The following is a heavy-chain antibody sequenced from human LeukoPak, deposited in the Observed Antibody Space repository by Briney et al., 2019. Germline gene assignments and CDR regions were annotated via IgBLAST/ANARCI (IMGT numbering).Heavy chain of an antibody. J-gene: IGHJ3*02. CDR1: GYTLTELS. Sequence: VASVKVSCKVSGYTLTELSMHWVRQAPGKGLEWMGGFDPEDGETIYAQKFQGRVTITTDESTSTAYMELSSLRSEDTAVYYCAREGSSGWYDLGAFDIWGQGTMVTVSS. D-gene: IGHD6-19*01. CDR3: AREGSSGWYDLGAFDI. CDR2: FDPEDGET. V-gene: IGHV1-24*01.